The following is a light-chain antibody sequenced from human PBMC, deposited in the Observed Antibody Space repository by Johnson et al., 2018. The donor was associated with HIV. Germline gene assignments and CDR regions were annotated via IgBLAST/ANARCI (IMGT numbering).Light chain of an antibody. V-gene: IGLV1-51*01. CDR2: DNT. Sequence: QSVLTQPPSVSAAPGQKVTISCSGSSSNIGNNYVSWYQQLPGTAPKLLIYDNTKRPSGIPDRFSGSKSGTSATLGITGLQTGDEADYYCGTRDSSPSGHGFGKGTKVTGL. CDR3: GTRDSSPSGHG. CDR1: SSNIGNNY. J-gene: IGLJ1*01.